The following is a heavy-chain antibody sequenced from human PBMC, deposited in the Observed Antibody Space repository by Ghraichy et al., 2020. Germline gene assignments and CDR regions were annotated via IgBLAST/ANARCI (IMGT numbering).Heavy chain of an antibody. V-gene: IGHV3-30-3*01. CDR2: ISYDGSNK. Sequence: GGSLRLSCAASGFTFSSYAMHWVRQAPGKGLEWVAVISYDGSNKYYADSVKGRFTISRDNSKNTLYLQMNSLRAKDTAVYYCARDNIATVVPAAIGFDYWGQGTLVTVSS. CDR3: ARDNIATVVPAAIGFDY. CDR1: GFTFSSYA. J-gene: IGHJ4*02. D-gene: IGHD2-2*01.